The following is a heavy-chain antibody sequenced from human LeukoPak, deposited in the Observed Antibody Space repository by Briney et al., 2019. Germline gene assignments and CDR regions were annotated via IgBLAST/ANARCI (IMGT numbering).Heavy chain of an antibody. CDR3: ARDEERGEYWGGTCYSY. CDR1: GGTFSSYA. Sequence: SVKVSCKASGGTFSSYAISWVRQAPGQGLEWMGRIIPIFGTANYAQKFQGRVTITTDESTSTACMELSSLRSEDTDVYYCARDEERGEYWGGTCYSYGGREPLAPVSS. CDR2: IIPIFGTA. D-gene: IGHD2-21*02. V-gene: IGHV1-69*05. J-gene: IGHJ4*02.